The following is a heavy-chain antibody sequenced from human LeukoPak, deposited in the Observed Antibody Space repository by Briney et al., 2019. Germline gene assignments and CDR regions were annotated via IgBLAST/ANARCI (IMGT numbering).Heavy chain of an antibody. D-gene: IGHD3-22*01. V-gene: IGHV4-4*02. Sequence: PSETLSLTCAVSGGSISSSNWWSWVRQPPGKGLEWIGEIYHSGSTNYNPFLKSRVTISVDKSKNQFSLKLSSVTAADTAVYYCARSPLGGSGYPYYFDYWGRGTLVTVSS. CDR1: GGSISSSNW. CDR2: IYHSGST. J-gene: IGHJ4*02. CDR3: ARSPLGGSGYPYYFDY.